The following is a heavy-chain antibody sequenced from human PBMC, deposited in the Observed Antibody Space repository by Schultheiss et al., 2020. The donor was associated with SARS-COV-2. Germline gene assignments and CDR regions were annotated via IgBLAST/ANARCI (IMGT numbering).Heavy chain of an antibody. CDR3: AKDQVVPSYTPYYGMDV. CDR2: ISYDGSNK. D-gene: IGHD2-2*01. V-gene: IGHV3-30*18. CDR1: GFTFSSYG. Sequence: GGSLRLSCAASGFTFSSYGMHWVRQAPGKGLEWVAVISYDGSNKYYADSVKGRFTISRDNAKNTLYLQMNSLRAEDTAVYYCAKDQVVPSYTPYYGMDVWGQGTTVTVSS. J-gene: IGHJ6*02.